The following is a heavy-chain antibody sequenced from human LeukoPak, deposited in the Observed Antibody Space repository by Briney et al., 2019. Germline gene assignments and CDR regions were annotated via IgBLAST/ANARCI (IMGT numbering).Heavy chain of an antibody. CDR2: SRNRTKSYTT. CDR1: GFTFSDHY. V-gene: IGHV3-72*01. J-gene: IGHJ4*02. Sequence: GGSLRLSCAVSGFTFSDHYMDWVRQAPGKGLEWVGRSRNRTKSYTTDYAASVKGRFTISRDDSKSTLYLQMNSLETEDTAVYYCSRDATGDHWGQGTLVTVSS. CDR3: SRDATGDH.